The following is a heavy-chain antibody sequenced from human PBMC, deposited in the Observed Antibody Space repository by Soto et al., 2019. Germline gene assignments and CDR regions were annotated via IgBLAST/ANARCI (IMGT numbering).Heavy chain of an antibody. V-gene: IGHV2-5*02. J-gene: IGHJ3*02. CDR2: IYWGHDK. CDR1: GISLSTSGVG. Sequence: QITLKESGPTMVKPTQTLTLTCTFSGISLSTSGVGVGWIRQPPGKALEWLALIYWGHDKLYSPFLKSSLTIPKDTSKTQVVITMTNMDPVDTATYYCAHKGPELLPFDIWGQGTMVTVS. CDR3: AHKGPELLPFDI. D-gene: IGHD1-26*01.